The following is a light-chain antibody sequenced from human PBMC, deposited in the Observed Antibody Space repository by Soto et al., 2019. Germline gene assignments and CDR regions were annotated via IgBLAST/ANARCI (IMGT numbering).Light chain of an antibody. CDR3: QQYGSSPPST. CDR2: GAS. J-gene: IGKJ2*01. CDR1: QSVRSTY. V-gene: IGKV3-20*01. Sequence: EIVLTQSPGTLSLSPGERATLSCRASQSVRSTYLAWYQQKPGQAPRLLIYGASSRATGILDRFSGSGSGTDFTLTISRLEPEDFAVYYCQQYGSSPPSTFGQGTKLEIK.